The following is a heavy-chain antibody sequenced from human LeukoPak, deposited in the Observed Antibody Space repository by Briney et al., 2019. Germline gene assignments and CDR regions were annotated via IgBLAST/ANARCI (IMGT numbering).Heavy chain of an antibody. D-gene: IGHD3-22*01. CDR2: IRHDGSET. CDR1: GFPFSSYW. CDR3: ARDETYDYESNGYLDF. V-gene: IGHV3-7*01. J-gene: IGHJ4*02. Sequence: GGSLRLSCAASGFPFSSYWMSWVRQAPGKGLEWVANIRHDGSETYYVDSLRGRFTISRDNAKNLVYLQMSSLRAEATAIYYCARDETYDYESNGYLDFWGQGTVVTVSS.